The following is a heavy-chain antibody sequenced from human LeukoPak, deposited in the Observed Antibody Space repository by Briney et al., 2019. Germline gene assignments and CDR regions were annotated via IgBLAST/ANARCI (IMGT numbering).Heavy chain of an antibody. Sequence: SETLSLTCTVSGGSISSYYWSWIRQPPGEGLEWIGYIYYSGSTNYNPSLKSRVTISVDTSKNQFSLKLSSVTAADTAVYYCAGDGSGSYMDYWGQGTLVTVSS. J-gene: IGHJ4*02. CDR1: GGSISSYY. V-gene: IGHV4-59*01. CDR2: IYYSGST. D-gene: IGHD3-10*01. CDR3: AGDGSGSYMDY.